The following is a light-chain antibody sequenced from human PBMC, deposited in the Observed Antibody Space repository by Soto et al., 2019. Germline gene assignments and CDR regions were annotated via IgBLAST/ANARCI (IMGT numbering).Light chain of an antibody. Sequence: QSLLTHPPSSSGTPRQYFTISRSGPGTNLGSNYVSWYQHFPGTAPKLLIYRINQRPSGVPDRFSGSKSGTSASLAISGLRSEDEADYYCAAWDDSLSGYVFGTGTKVTAL. V-gene: IGLV1-47*01. CDR1: GTNLGSNY. CDR3: AAWDDSLSGYV. CDR2: RIN. J-gene: IGLJ1*01.